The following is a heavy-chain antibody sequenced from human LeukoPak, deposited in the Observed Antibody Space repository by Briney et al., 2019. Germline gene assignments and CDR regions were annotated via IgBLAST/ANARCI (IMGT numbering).Heavy chain of an antibody. CDR3: ARGLYDFWSGYLGPYFDY. CDR2: INPNTGGT. D-gene: IGHD3-3*01. CDR1: GYTFTGYY. J-gene: IGHJ4*02. Sequence: ASVKVSCKASGYTFTGYYMHWVRQAPGQGLEWMGRINPNTGGTNYAQKFQGRVTMTRDTSISTVYMELSRLRSDDTAVYYCARGLYDFWSGYLGPYFDYWGQGTLVTVSS. V-gene: IGHV1-2*06.